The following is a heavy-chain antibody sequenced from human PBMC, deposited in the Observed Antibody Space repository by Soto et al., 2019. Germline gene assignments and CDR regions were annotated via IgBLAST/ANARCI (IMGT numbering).Heavy chain of an antibody. J-gene: IGHJ4*02. D-gene: IGHD1-26*01. CDR2: ISYDAEKE. CDR3: SGAESRDTAYFSLY. V-gene: IGHV3-30*15. CDR1: GFTLSSYA. Sequence: PGGSLRLSCAASGFTLSSYAMHWVRQAPGKGLEWVALISYDAEKEYYADSVKGRFTISRDNSKNTLFLQMSSLKTEDTAVYYCSGAESRDTAYFSLYWGQGT.